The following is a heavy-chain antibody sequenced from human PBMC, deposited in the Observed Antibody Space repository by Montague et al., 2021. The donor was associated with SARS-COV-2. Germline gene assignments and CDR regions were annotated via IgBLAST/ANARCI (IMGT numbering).Heavy chain of an antibody. Sequence: TLSLTCTVSGGSISRGYYYWSWIRLPAGQGLEWIGRIYRSGSPNSNPSLEGRVVLSVDTSRNQFSMKMTSVTAADTAMYYCARGVDTGVVTVTGGFDSWGQGTLVIVSS. CDR3: ARGVDTGVVTVTGGFDS. CDR2: IYRSGSP. J-gene: IGHJ4*02. CDR1: GGSISRGYYY. V-gene: IGHV4-61*02. D-gene: IGHD5-18*01.